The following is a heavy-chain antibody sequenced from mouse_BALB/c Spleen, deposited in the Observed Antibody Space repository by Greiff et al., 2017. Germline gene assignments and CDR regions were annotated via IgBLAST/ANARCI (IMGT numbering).Heavy chain of an antibody. D-gene: IGHD3-1*01. Sequence: VQLQQPGAELVKPGTSVKLSCKASGYNFTSYWINWVKLRPGQGLEWIGDIYPGSGSTNYNEKFKSKATLTVDTSSSTAYMQLSSLASEDSALYYCARSGSAWFAYWGQGTLVTVSA. CDR3: ARSGSAWFAY. J-gene: IGHJ3*01. CDR2: IYPGSGST. V-gene: IGHV1-55*01. CDR1: GYNFTSYW.